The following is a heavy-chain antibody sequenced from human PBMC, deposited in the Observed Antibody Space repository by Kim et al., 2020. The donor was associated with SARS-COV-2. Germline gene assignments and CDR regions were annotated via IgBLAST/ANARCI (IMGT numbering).Heavy chain of an antibody. Sequence: GGSLRLSCAASELTFSSYEMNWVRQAPGKGLEWVSYISSSSSFIYYADSVKGRFTISRDNAKNSLYLQMNSLRAEDTAVYYCARDRVGYPRYRFDYWGQGTLVTVSS. CDR3: ARDRVGYPRYRFDY. CDR1: ELTFSSYE. CDR2: ISSSSSFI. J-gene: IGHJ4*02. V-gene: IGHV3-48*03. D-gene: IGHD1-1*01.